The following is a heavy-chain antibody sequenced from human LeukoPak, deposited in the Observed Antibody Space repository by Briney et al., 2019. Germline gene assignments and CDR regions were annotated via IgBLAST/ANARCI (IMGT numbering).Heavy chain of an antibody. CDR3: ARHLWCTNGVCYGGEY. V-gene: IGHV4-39*01. CDR1: GGSISSSSYY. J-gene: IGHJ4*02. Sequence: KPSETLSLTCTVSGGSISSSSYYWGWIRQPPGKGLEWIGSIYYSGSTYYNPSLKSRVTISVDTSKNQFSLKLSSVTAADTAVYYCARHLWCTNGVCYGGEYWGQGTLVTVSS. CDR2: IYYSGST. D-gene: IGHD2-8*01.